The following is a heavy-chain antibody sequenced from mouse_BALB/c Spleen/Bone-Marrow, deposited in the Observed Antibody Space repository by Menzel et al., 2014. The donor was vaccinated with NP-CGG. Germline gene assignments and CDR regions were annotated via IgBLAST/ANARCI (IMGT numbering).Heavy chain of an antibody. V-gene: IGHV14-3*02. CDR3: TRGEDY. CDR1: GFNIKDTF. J-gene: IGHJ2*01. CDR2: IDPANGNT. Sequence: EVQLQQSGAELVKPGASVKLSCTGSGFNIKDTFMHWVKQRPEQGLEWIGRIDPANGNTKYDPKFQGKATITADTSSNTAYLQLTRLTSGDTAVYYCTRGEDYWGQGTTLAVSS.